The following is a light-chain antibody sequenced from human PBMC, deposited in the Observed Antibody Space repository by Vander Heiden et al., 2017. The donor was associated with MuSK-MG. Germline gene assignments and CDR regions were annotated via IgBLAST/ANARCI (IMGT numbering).Light chain of an antibody. V-gene: IGLV2-14*01. CDR2: GVS. CDR1: SSDIGAYHH. CDR3: GSYSIRTLL. J-gene: IGLJ2*01. Sequence: QSALTQPASVSPSPGQSITISCTGTSSDIGAYHHVSRYQQESGKAPNLLIYGVSRRPSGVSDRFSGSRSGNTASLTISGLQAEDEADYYCGSYSIRTLLFGGGTRLTVL.